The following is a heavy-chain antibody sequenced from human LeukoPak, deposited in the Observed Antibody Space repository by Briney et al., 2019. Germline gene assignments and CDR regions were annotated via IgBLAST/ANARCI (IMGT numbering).Heavy chain of an antibody. CDR3: VRDAYSSGWSLYYFDY. D-gene: IGHD6-19*01. V-gene: IGHV4-4*07. Sequence: SETLSLTCTVSGVSISSYYWSWIRQPAGKGLEWIGRIYSSGSTNYNPSLQSRVTISVDKSKNQFSLKLSSVTAADTAVYYCVRDAYSSGWSLYYFDYWGQGTLVTVSS. CDR1: GVSISSYY. CDR2: IYSSGST. J-gene: IGHJ4*02.